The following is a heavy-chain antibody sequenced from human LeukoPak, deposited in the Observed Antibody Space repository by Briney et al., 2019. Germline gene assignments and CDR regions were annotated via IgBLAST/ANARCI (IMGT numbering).Heavy chain of an antibody. CDR1: GFIFSNYA. CDR3: AKWGDYDILTGYYDSDY. D-gene: IGHD3-9*01. Sequence: GGSLRLSCAASGFIFSNYAMSWVRQAPGKGLEWVSAITGSDDITYYADSVKGRFTISRDNSKNTLYLQVNSLRAEDTAIYYCAKWGDYDILTGYYDSDYWGQEPWSPSPQ. J-gene: IGHJ4*01. V-gene: IGHV3-23*01. CDR2: ITGSDDIT.